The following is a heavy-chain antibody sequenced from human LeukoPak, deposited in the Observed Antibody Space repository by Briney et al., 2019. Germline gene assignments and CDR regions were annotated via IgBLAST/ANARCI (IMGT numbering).Heavy chain of an antibody. D-gene: IGHD6-19*01. J-gene: IGHJ6*02. CDR2: MNPNSGNT. Sequence: GASVTVSCKASGYTFTSYDINWVRQATGQGVEWMGWMNPNSGNTGYAQKFQGRVTMTRNTSISTAYMELSSLRSEDTAVYYCARGPSSSGWFYYYYGMDVWGQGTTVTVSS. V-gene: IGHV1-8*01. CDR1: GYTFTSYD. CDR3: ARGPSSSGWFYYYYGMDV.